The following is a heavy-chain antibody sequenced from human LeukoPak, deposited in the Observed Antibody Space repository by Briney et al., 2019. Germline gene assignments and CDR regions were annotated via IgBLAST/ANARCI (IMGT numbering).Heavy chain of an antibody. V-gene: IGHV3-64*01. J-gene: IGHJ4*02. CDR1: GFTFSSYA. Sequence: GGSLRLSCAASGFTFSSYAMHWVRQAPGKVLEYVSAISSNGGSTYYANSVKGRFTISRDSSKNTLYLQMNSLRAEDTAVYYCARNSRFLEWLPYYFDYWGQGTLVTVSS. D-gene: IGHD3-3*01. CDR2: ISSNGGST. CDR3: ARNSRFLEWLPYYFDY.